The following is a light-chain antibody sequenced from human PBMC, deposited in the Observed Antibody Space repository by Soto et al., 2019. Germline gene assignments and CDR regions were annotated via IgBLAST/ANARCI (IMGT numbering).Light chain of an antibody. CDR1: SSDDGDYNY. V-gene: IGLV2-14*01. CDR2: EVT. Sequence: QSVLAQPASVSGSPGQSITISCTGTSSDDGDYNYVSWYQQHPGKAPKLIIYEVTNRPSGVSNRFSGSKSGNTASLTISGLQAEDEAGYYCSSYTSTTTPLVFGGGTKLTVL. J-gene: IGLJ2*01. CDR3: SSYTSTTTPLV.